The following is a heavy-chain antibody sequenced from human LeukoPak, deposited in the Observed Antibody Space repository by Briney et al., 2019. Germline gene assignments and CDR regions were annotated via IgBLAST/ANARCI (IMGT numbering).Heavy chain of an antibody. Sequence: GGSLRLSCAASGFTFSTYAMNWVRQAPGEGLEWVSSIGGSSTIYYADSVKGRFTISRDNAKNSLYLQMNSLRAEDTAVYYCARDRAAAGTSWFDPWGQGTLVTVSS. CDR1: GFTFSTYA. CDR2: IGGSSTI. J-gene: IGHJ5*02. CDR3: ARDRAAAGTSWFDP. V-gene: IGHV3-69-1*01. D-gene: IGHD6-13*01.